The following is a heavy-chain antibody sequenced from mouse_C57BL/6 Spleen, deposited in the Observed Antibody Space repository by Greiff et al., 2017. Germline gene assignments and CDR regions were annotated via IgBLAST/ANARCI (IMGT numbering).Heavy chain of an antibody. Sequence: VQLQQPGAELVKPGASVKLSCKASGYTFTSYWMQWVKQRPGQGLEWIGEIDPSDSYTNYNQKFKGKATLTVDTSSSTAYMQLSSLTSEDSAVYYCARNYGSRKAMDYWGQGTSVTVSS. CDR2: IDPSDSYT. CDR3: ARNYGSRKAMDY. J-gene: IGHJ4*01. V-gene: IGHV1-50*01. CDR1: GYTFTSYW. D-gene: IGHD1-1*01.